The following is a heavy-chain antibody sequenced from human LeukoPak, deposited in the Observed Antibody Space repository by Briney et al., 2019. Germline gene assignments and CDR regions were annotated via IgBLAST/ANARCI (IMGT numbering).Heavy chain of an antibody. Sequence: PSETLSLTCTVSGGSISSYYWSWIRQPPGKGLEWIGYIYYSGSTNYNPSLKSRVTISVDTSKNQFSLKLSSVTAADTAVYYCARDHYDFWSGYPYGMDVWGQGTTVTVSS. D-gene: IGHD3-3*01. CDR2: IYYSGST. J-gene: IGHJ6*02. CDR1: GGSISSYY. CDR3: ARDHYDFWSGYPYGMDV. V-gene: IGHV4-59*01.